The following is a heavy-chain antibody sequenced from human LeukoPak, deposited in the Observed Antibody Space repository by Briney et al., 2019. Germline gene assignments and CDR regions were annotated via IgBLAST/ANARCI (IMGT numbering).Heavy chain of an antibody. CDR3: ARVSSSWYDFDY. CDR2: ISGYNGNT. V-gene: IGHV1-18*01. D-gene: IGHD6-13*01. Sequence: ASVKVSCKASGFTFTSYGFSWVRQAPGQGLEWMGWISGYNGNTNYAQKLQGRVTMNTDTSTSTAYMELRSLISDYTAIYYCARVSSSWYDFDYWGQGTLVTVSS. CDR1: GFTFTSYG. J-gene: IGHJ4*02.